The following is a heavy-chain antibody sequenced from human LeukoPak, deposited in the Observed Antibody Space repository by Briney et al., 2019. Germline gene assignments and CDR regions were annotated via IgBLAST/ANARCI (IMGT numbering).Heavy chain of an antibody. D-gene: IGHD3-10*01. J-gene: IGHJ6*03. CDR3: ASRRMGYYGSGSYYYYYYYMDV. CDR1: GFTFSSYW. Sequence: GGSLSLSCAASGFTFSSYWMSWVRQAPGKGLEWVANIKQDGSEKYYVDSVKGRFTISRDNAKNSLYLQMNSLRAEDTAVYYCASRRMGYYGSGSYYYYYYYMDVWGKGTTVTVSS. V-gene: IGHV3-7*01. CDR2: IKQDGSEK.